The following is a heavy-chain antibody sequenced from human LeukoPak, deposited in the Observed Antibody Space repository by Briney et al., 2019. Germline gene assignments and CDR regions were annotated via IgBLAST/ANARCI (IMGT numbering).Heavy chain of an antibody. V-gene: IGHV3-15*01. CDR2: MKSKTDGGTT. CDR1: GFTPSSNY. D-gene: IGHD2-15*01. Sequence: PGGSPRLSCAPSGFTPSSNYTSWVRHAPEKGLEWVGLMKSKTDGGTTDYAAPVQGRFSLSRDDSKNTLYLQMNSLKTEDTAVYYCTTVGCSGGTCFFDYWGQGTLVTVSS. CDR3: TTVGCSGGTCFFDY. J-gene: IGHJ4*02.